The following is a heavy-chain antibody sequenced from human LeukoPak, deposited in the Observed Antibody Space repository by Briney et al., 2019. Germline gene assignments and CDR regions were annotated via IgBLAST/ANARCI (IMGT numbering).Heavy chain of an antibody. D-gene: IGHD2-8*01. CDR3: ARTHCSNGVCYAQFDY. CDR2: MNPNSGNT. J-gene: IGHJ4*02. Sequence: GASVKVSSKASGYAFTSYDINWVRQATGQGLEWMGWMNPNSGNTGYAQKFQGRVTMTRNTSISTAYMELGSLRSEDTAVYYCARTHCSNGVCYAQFDYWGQGTLVTVSS. CDR1: GYAFTSYD. V-gene: IGHV1-8*01.